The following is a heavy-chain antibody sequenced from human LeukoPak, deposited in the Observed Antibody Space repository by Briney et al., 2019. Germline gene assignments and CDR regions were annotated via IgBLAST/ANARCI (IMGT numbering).Heavy chain of an antibody. Sequence: EGSLRLSCVVSGLNFADYAMHWVRQPPGKGLEWVSLISADGGTTFSADSVKGRFTIARDNSKNSLYLQTNSLRSEDTAMCFCAKESGKFDYWGQGTLVAVST. CDR1: GLNFADYA. CDR2: ISADGGTT. CDR3: AKESGKFDY. J-gene: IGHJ4*02. V-gene: IGHV3-43*02.